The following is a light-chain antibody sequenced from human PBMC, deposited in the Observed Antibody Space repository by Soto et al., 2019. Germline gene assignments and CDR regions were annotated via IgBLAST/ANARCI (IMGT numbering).Light chain of an antibody. J-gene: IGLJ3*02. CDR1: SSDLGGYNY. CDR3: TSYTTSNTWV. V-gene: IGLV2-14*01. CDR2: EVT. Sequence: QSALTQTASVSGSPGQSITISCTGTSSDLGGYNYVSWYQQHPGKAPKLMIYEVTNRPSGVSHRFSGSKSGNTASLTISGLQAEDEADYYCTSYTTSNTWVFGGGTKLTVL.